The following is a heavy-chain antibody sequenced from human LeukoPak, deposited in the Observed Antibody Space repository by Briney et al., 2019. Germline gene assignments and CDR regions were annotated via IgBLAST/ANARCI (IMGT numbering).Heavy chain of an antibody. D-gene: IGHD6-19*01. CDR1: VYAFTSYG. J-gene: IGHJ5*02. Sequence: ASGQGSSQASVYAFTSYGISWVRHAPGPGMEWMGWSSAYHGNTNSAQKRQCRVTMTTDPSTTTAHLELRSLRSDETAVYYCARDGRGIAVAQERGDWLEPWGQGSLVTVSS. CDR3: ARDGRGIAVAQERGDWLEP. V-gene: IGHV1-18*04. CDR2: SSAYHGNT.